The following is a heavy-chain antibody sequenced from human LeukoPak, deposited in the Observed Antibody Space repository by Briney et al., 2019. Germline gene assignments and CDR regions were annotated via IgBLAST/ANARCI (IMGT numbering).Heavy chain of an antibody. V-gene: IGHV1-69*01. D-gene: IGHD6-19*01. CDR1: GGTFSSYA. Sequence: SVKVSCKASGGTFSSYAITWVRQAPGQGLEWMGGISPIFGTANYAQKFQGRVSITADESTSTAYMELSSLRSDDAAVYYCARRAVGNSYYYSMDVWGKGTTVTVSS. CDR3: ARRAVGNSYYYSMDV. CDR2: ISPIFGTA. J-gene: IGHJ6*03.